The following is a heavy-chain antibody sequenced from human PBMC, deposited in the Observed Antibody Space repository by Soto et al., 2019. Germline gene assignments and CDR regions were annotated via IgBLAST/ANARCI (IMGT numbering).Heavy chain of an antibody. J-gene: IGHJ4*02. CDR2: ISGSGGRI. CDR3: VRRGSETGSYFDQ. Sequence: EVQLLESGGGLVQPGGSLRLSCAASGFTFYRYDMFWVRQTPRRGLEWVSFISGSGGRIEYGDFVRGRFTASRDKAEDTLSLQMNTLASDDTGVYYCVRRGSETGSYFDQWGQGTLVVVSS. V-gene: IGHV3-23*02. D-gene: IGHD3-9*01. CDR1: GFTFYRYD.